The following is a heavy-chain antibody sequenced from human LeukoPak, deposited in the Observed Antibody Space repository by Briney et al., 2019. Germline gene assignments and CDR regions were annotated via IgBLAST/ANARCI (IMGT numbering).Heavy chain of an antibody. D-gene: IGHD6-19*01. CDR3: AGDRGAVAATWFDY. CDR1: GFTSSGYY. Sequence: PGGFLRPSCAASGFTSSGYYMSWVRQAPGKGLEWVSCIGSSSTYTNYADSVKGRFTISRDNAKNSLYLQMDGLRAEDTAVYYCAGDRGAVAATWFDYWGQGTLVTVSS. CDR2: IGSSSTYT. J-gene: IGHJ4*02. V-gene: IGHV3-11*05.